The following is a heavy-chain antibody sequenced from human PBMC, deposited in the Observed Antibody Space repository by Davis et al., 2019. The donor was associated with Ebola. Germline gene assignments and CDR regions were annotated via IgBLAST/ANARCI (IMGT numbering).Heavy chain of an antibody. CDR3: VRDPALVVTGGGWFFGL. J-gene: IGHJ2*01. Sequence: GESLKISCAASGFVFSSYVMSWVRRAPGKGLEWVSTLGLSADTYYADSVKGRFTVSRDNAKNSLYLQMNSLGAEDTAVYYCVRDPALVVTGGGWFFGLWGRGTLVTVSS. D-gene: IGHD2-21*02. CDR2: LGLSADT. CDR1: GFVFSSYV. V-gene: IGHV3-21*01.